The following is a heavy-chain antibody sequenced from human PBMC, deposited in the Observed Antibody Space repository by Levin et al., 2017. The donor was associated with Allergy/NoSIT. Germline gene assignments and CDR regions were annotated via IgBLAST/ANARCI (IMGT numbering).Heavy chain of an antibody. CDR1: GFIFCSSG. D-gene: IGHD2-15*01. V-gene: IGHV3-48*03. Sequence: LSLTCAASGFIFCSSGMTWVRQAPGKGLEWVSYISVSGGPTYYANSVRGRFTISRDNAKNSLYLHMTSLRAEDSAVYYCTRGVVEDWGQGTLVTVSS. J-gene: IGHJ4*02. CDR3: TRGVVED. CDR2: ISVSGGPT.